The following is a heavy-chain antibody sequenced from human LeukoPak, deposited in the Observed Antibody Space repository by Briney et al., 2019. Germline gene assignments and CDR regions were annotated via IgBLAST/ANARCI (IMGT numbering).Heavy chain of an antibody. CDR3: ARSGYYDSSGYYYNWFDP. D-gene: IGHD3-22*01. CDR2: IYSGGST. V-gene: IGHV3-53*01. Sequence: GGSLRLSCAASGFTVSSNYMSWVRQAPEKGLEWVSVIYSGGSTYYADSVKGRFTISRDNSKNTLYLQMNSLRAEDTAVYYCARSGYYDSSGYYYNWFDPWGQGTLVTVSS. CDR1: GFTVSSNY. J-gene: IGHJ5*02.